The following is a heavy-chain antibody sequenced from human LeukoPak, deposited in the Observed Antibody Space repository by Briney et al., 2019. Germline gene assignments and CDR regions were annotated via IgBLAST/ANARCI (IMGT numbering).Heavy chain of an antibody. V-gene: IGHV4-59*01. CDR1: GGSISNYY. J-gene: IGHJ5*02. CDR3: ARGGLRYFDWLLPERGDNWFDP. CDR2: IYYSGST. D-gene: IGHD3-9*01. Sequence: SETLSLTCSVSGGSISNYYWSWIRQPPGKGLEWIGYIYYSGSTNYNPSLKSRVTISVDTSKNQFSLKLSSVTAADTAVYYCARGGLRYFDWLLPERGDNWFDPWGQGTLVTVSS.